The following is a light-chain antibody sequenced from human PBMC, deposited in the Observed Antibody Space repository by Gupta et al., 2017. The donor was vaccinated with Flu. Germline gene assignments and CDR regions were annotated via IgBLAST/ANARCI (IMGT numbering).Light chain of an antibody. CDR3: CSYAGSYTEM. Sequence: QSALTQPRSVSGSPGQSVTISCTGTSSDVGGYNYVSWYQQHPGKAPKLMIYDVSERPSGVPDRFSGSKSGNTAFLTISGLQSEDEADYYCCSYAGSYTEMFGGGTKLTVL. CDR1: SSDVGGYNY. J-gene: IGLJ3*02. CDR2: DVS. V-gene: IGLV2-11*01.